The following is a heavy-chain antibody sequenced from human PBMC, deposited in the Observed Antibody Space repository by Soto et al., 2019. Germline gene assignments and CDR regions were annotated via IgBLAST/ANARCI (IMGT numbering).Heavy chain of an antibody. CDR3: ATSPMVRGVILDYYYGMDV. V-gene: IGHV1-24*01. J-gene: IGHJ6*02. Sequence: ASVKVSCKVSGYTLTELSMHWVRQAPGKGLEWMGGFDPEDGETIYAQKFQGRVTMTEGTSTDTAYMELSSLRSEDTAVYYCATSPMVRGVILDYYYGMDVWGQGTTVTVSS. CDR1: GYTLTELS. CDR2: FDPEDGET. D-gene: IGHD3-10*01.